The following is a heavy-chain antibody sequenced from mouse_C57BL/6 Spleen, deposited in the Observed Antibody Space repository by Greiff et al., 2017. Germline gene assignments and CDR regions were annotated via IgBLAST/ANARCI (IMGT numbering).Heavy chain of an antibody. CDR1: GYTFTSYW. CDR2: IYPGSGST. D-gene: IGHD2-4*01. CDR3: AREEVYYNCGGFAY. J-gene: IGHJ3*01. Sequence: QVQLQQSGAELVKPGASVKMSCKASGYTFTSYWITWVKQRHGQGLEWIGDIYPGSGSTNYNEKFKSKATLTVDTSSSTAYMQLSSLTSEDSAVYYCAREEVYYNCGGFAYWGQGTLVTVSA. V-gene: IGHV1-55*01.